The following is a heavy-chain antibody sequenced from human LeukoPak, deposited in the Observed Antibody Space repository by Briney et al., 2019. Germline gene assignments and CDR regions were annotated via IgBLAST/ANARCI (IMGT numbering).Heavy chain of an antibody. Sequence: GRSLRLSCAASGFTFSSYGMHWVRQAPGKGLEWVAGIWYDGSNKYFADSVRGRFTISRDNSKNTLYLQMNSRRAEDTAVYYCARDAMVRGVIMAGRYWGQGTLVTVSS. CDR1: GFTFSSYG. J-gene: IGHJ4*02. D-gene: IGHD3-10*01. CDR2: IWYDGSNK. CDR3: ARDAMVRGVIMAGRY. V-gene: IGHV3-33*01.